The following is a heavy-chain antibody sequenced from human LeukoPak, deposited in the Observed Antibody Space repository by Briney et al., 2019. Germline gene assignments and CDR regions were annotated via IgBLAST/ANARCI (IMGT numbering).Heavy chain of an antibody. J-gene: IGHJ6*02. Sequence: GGSLSLSCAASGFTFSSYGMHWVRQAPGKGLEWVAVISYDGSNKYYADSVKGRFTISRDNSKNTLYLQMNSLRAEDTAVYYCPKDRATGTQFYFYGMDVWGQGTTVTVSS. D-gene: IGHD3-10*01. V-gene: IGHV3-30*18. CDR2: ISYDGSNK. CDR3: PKDRATGTQFYFYGMDV. CDR1: GFTFSSYG.